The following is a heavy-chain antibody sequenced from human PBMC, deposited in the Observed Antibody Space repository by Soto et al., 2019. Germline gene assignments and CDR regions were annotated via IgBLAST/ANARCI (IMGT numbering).Heavy chain of an antibody. CDR2: ISYDGSNK. CDR3: AKGFSYSVIDY. D-gene: IGHD5-18*01. J-gene: IGHJ4*02. CDR1: GFTFSTYG. V-gene: IGHV3-30*18. Sequence: QVQLVESGGGVVQPGRSLRLSCAASGFTFSTYGMHWVRQAPGKGLEWVAVISYDGSNKYYADSVKGRFTISRDNSKNTLYLQMISLRAEDTAVYYCAKGFSYSVIDYWGQGTLVTVYS.